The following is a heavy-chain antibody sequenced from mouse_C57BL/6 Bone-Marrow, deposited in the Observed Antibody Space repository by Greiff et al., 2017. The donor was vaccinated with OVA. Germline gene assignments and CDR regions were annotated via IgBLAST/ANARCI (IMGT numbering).Heavy chain of an antibody. D-gene: IGHD1-1*01. CDR1: GFTFSNYW. Sequence: EVKVEESGGGLVQPGGSMKLSCVASGFTFSNYWMNWVRQSPEKGLEWVAQIRLKSDNYATHYAESVKGRFTISRDDSKSSVYLQMNNLRAEDTGIYYCIYYYGSSRYFDVWGTGTTVTVSS. J-gene: IGHJ1*03. CDR3: IYYYGSSRYFDV. CDR2: IRLKSDNYAT. V-gene: IGHV6-3*01.